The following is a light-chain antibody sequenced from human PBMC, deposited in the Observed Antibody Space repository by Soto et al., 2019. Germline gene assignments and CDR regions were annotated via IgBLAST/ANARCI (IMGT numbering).Light chain of an antibody. J-gene: IGKJ1*01. V-gene: IGKV1-5*03. CDR1: QTISSW. CDR3: QHYKSYSEA. Sequence: DIQMTLSPSTMSGYAGDRINITCLGSQTISSWLAWDQQKPGKAPKLLIYKASTIKSGIPSRFSGSGSGTEFTLTISSLQPDDFATYYCQHYKSYSEAFGQGTKVDIK. CDR2: KAS.